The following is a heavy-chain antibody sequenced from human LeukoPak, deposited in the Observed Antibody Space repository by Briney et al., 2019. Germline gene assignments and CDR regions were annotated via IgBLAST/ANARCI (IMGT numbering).Heavy chain of an antibody. J-gene: IGHJ4*02. CDR2: ISTSGSAM. CDR3: ASSGSYRFDY. Sequence: GSLRLSCAASGFTFSRYTMNWVRQAPGKGLEWVSHISTSGSAMYYADSVKGRFTISRDNAKDSLYLQMNSLRDEDTAVYYCASSGSYRFDYWGQGTLVTVSS. CDR1: GFTFSRYT. V-gene: IGHV3-48*02. D-gene: IGHD1-26*01.